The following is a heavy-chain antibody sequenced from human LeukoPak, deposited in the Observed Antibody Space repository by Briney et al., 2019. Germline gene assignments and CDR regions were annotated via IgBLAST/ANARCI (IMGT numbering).Heavy chain of an antibody. CDR3: ARHLRKYSSGYYFDY. D-gene: IGHD6-19*01. J-gene: IGHJ4*02. Sequence: SETLSLTCTVSGGSISSYYWSWIRQPPGKGLEWNGYIYYSGSTNYNPSLKSRVTISVDTSKNQFSLKLSSVTAADTAVYYCARHLRKYSSGYYFDYWGQGTLVTVSS. V-gene: IGHV4-59*08. CDR1: GGSISSYY. CDR2: IYYSGST.